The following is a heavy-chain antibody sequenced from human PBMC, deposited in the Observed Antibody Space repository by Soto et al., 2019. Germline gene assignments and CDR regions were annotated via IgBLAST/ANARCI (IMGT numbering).Heavy chain of an antibody. Sequence: GGSLRLSCAASGFTLSSYWMSWVRQAPGKGLEWVANIKQDGSEKYYVDSVKGRFSISRDNVENSLYLQMKSLRAEDTAVYYCAGGAGGNHFVWFDTWGQGTLVTVSS. D-gene: IGHD2-8*02. CDR2: IKQDGSEK. V-gene: IGHV3-7*01. CDR1: GFTLSSYW. CDR3: AGGAGGNHFVWFDT. J-gene: IGHJ5*02.